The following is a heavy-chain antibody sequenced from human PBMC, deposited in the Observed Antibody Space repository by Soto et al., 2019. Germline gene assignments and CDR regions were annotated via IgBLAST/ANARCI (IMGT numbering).Heavy chain of an antibody. CDR3: ARAPIVVVVAATDY. CDR2: INSDGSST. V-gene: IGHV3-74*01. D-gene: IGHD2-15*01. Sequence: GGSLRLSCAASGFTFSSYWMHWVRQAPGKGLVWVSRINSDGSSTSYADSVKGRFTISRDNAKNTLYLQMNSLRAEDTAVYYCARAPIVVVVAATDYWGQGTLVTVSS. CDR1: GFTFSSYW. J-gene: IGHJ4*02.